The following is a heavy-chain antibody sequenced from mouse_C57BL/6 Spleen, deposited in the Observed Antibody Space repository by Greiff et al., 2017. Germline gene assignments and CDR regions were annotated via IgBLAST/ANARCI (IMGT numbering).Heavy chain of an antibody. CDR3: DRTESNYDEAMDY. CDR1: GFNIKDYY. Sequence: VQLKQSGAELVKPGASVKLSCTASGFNIKDYYMHWVKQSTEQGLEWIGSIDPEDGYTKYAPKFPGQSTITADPSSNTPYLQLSSLTSEDTDVYYSDRTESNYDEAMDYGGQGTSVTVAS. CDR2: IDPEDGYT. D-gene: IGHD2-5*01. J-gene: IGHJ4*01. V-gene: IGHV14-2*01.